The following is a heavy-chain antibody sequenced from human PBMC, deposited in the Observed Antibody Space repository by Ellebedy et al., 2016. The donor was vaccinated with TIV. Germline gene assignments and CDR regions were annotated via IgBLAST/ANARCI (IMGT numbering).Heavy chain of an antibody. CDR3: AKNNGGSGPNWFAP. CDR1: GFSFSSYR. J-gene: IGHJ5*02. CDR2: IGTTGAYI. D-gene: IGHD2-15*01. V-gene: IGHV3-21*06. Sequence: GGSLRLSXAASGFSFSSYRMNWVRQTPERGLEWVSSIGTTGAYIFYADSVKGRFTISRDNAKNSLYLEMTNLRGEVTATYYCAKNNGGSGPNWFAPWGQGTLVTVSS.